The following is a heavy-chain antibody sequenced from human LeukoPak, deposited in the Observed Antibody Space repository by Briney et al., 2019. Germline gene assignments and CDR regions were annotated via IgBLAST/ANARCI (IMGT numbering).Heavy chain of an antibody. V-gene: IGHV4-59*01. Sequence: SETLSLTCAVYGGSFSGDYWGWIRQPPGKGLEWIGYIYYSGTTNYNPSLKSRVTISVDTSKNQFSLKLSSVTAADTAVYYCARGVYIAAAQYGYWGQGTLVTVSS. CDR2: IYYSGTT. D-gene: IGHD6-13*01. J-gene: IGHJ4*02. CDR3: ARGVYIAAAQYGY. CDR1: GGSFSGDY.